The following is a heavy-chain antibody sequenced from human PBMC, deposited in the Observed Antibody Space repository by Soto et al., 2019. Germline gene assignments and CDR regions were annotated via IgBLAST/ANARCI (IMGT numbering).Heavy chain of an antibody. Sequence: LRLSCAASGVTFGSCAMSWVRQAPGKGLGWISTITAGGDTTFYADSVKGRFTISRDNSKNTVYLLMNSLRAEDTAVYYCAQNPSGNYYEYFQHWGLGTLVTVSS. CDR1: GVTFGSCA. D-gene: IGHD1-26*01. CDR3: AQNPSGNYYEYFQH. CDR2: ITAGGDTT. J-gene: IGHJ1*01. V-gene: IGHV3-23*01.